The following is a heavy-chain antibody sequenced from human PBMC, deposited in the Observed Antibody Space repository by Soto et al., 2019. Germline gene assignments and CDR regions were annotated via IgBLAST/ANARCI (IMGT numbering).Heavy chain of an antibody. V-gene: IGHV4-39*01. D-gene: IGHD6-13*01. J-gene: IGHJ3*02. CDR1: GGSISSSNYY. Sequence: SETLSLTCTVSGGSISSSNYYWGWIRQPPGKGLEWIGSIYYSGSTYYNPSLKSRVIISVDTSKNQFSLKLSSVTATDTAVYYCARRKGIAAAGTGGAFDIWGQGTMVTVSS. CDR3: ARRKGIAAAGTGGAFDI. CDR2: IYYSGST.